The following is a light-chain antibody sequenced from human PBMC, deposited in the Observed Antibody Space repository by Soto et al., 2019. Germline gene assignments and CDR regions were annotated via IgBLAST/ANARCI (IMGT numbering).Light chain of an antibody. V-gene: IGKV3-20*01. CDR3: QQKYRLPHLT. Sequence: EILLTQSPGTLSLSPGERATLSCRASQSMRNSYLAWYQQRPGQAPRLLIYGASTRATGIPARFSGSRSGTNFTLTISSLQHEESAVYYCQQKYRLPHLTFGGGTKVDIK. CDR2: GAS. J-gene: IGKJ4*01. CDR1: QSMRNSY.